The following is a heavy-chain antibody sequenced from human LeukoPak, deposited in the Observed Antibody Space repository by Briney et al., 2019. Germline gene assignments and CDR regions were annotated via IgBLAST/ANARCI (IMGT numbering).Heavy chain of an antibody. Sequence: ASVKVSCTASGYTFTSYGISWVRQAPGQGLEWMGWISAYNGNTNYAQKLQGRVTMTTDTSTSTAYMELRSLRSDDTAVYYCARGEHIVVVTALHAFDIWGQGTMVTVSS. CDR3: ARGEHIVVVTALHAFDI. CDR1: GYTFTSYG. J-gene: IGHJ3*02. D-gene: IGHD2-21*02. CDR2: ISAYNGNT. V-gene: IGHV1-18*01.